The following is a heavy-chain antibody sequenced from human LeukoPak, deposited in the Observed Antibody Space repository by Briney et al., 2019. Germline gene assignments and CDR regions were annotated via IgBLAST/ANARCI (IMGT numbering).Heavy chain of an antibody. V-gene: IGHV1-69*05. CDR3: ARVGLDTAMVTGYWFDP. J-gene: IGHJ5*02. D-gene: IGHD5-18*01. CDR2: IIPIFGTA. CDR1: GGTFSSYA. Sequence: SVKVSCKASGGTFSSYAISWVRQAPGQGLEWMGGIIPIFGTANYAQKFQGRVTITTDESTSTAYMELSSLRSGDTAVYYCARVGLDTAMVTGYWFDPWGQGTLVTVSS.